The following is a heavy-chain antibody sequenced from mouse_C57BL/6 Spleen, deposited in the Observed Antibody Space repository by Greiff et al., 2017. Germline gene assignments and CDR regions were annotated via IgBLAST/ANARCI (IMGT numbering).Heavy chain of an antibody. J-gene: IGHJ2*01. D-gene: IGHD2-1*01. V-gene: IGHV1-19*01. CDR3: ARDGNHEVY. Sequence: EVQLQQSGPVLVKPGASVKMSCKASGYTFTDYYMNWVKQSHGKSLEWIGVINPYNGGTSYNQKFKGKATLTVDKSSSTAYMELNSLTSEDSAVYYCARDGNHEVYWGQGTTLTVSS. CDR1: GYTFTDYY. CDR2: INPYNGGT.